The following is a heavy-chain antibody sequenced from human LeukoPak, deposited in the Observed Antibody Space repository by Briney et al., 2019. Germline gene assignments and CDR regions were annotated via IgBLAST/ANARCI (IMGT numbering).Heavy chain of an antibody. CDR3: XRDXWXXXPEARRQYYYYGMDV. CDR1: GFTFSSYA. V-gene: IGHV3-30-3*01. J-gene: IGHJ6*02. CDR2: ISYDGSNK. D-gene: IGHD6-6*01. Sequence: GGSPRLSCAASGFTFSSYAVHWVRQAPGKGLEWVAVISYDGSNKYYADSVKGRFTISRDNSKNTLYLQMNSLRAEDTAVYYXXRDXWXXXPEARRQYYYYGMDVWGQGTTVTVS.